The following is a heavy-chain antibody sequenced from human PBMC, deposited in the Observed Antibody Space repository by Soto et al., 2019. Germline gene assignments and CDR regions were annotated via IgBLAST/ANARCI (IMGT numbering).Heavy chain of an antibody. CDR2: INPNSGDA. Sequence: ASVNVSCKASGYTFTGYFMYWVRQAPGQGVELMGWINPNSGDANYAQKFQGRVTMTRXXXXXXVXMELSRLRSDDTAVYYCARERGSGPYFGSWG. D-gene: IGHD3-10*01. CDR1: GYTFTGYF. V-gene: IGHV1-2*02. J-gene: IGHJ4*01. CDR3: ARERGSGPYFGS.